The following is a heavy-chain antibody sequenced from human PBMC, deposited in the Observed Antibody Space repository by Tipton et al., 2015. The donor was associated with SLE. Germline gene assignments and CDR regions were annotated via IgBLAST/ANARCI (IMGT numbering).Heavy chain of an antibody. D-gene: IGHD1-14*01. J-gene: IGHJ4*02. Sequence: LRLSCTVSGGSISSYYWSWIRQTPGKGLEWIGYVYTSGSTIYNPSLKSRVTISVDTSKNQVSLKLNSVTAADTAVYYCARGKTRVEYWGQGTLVTVSS. CDR1: GGSISSYY. V-gene: IGHV4-4*08. CDR2: VYTSGST. CDR3: ARGKTRVEY.